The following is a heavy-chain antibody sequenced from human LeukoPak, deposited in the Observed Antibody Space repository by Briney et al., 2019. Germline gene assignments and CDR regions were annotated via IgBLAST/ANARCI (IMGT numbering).Heavy chain of an antibody. CDR2: ISGSAGST. CDR1: GFTFSVYD. J-gene: IGHJ4*02. Sequence: GGSLRLSCAASGFTFSVYDMSWVRQAPGKGLEWVSTISGSAGSTYYADSVKGRFTISRDNSKNTLYLKMNSLRAEDTAVYYCAKSQRGYDSGTSYWGQGTLVTVSS. D-gene: IGHD3-10*01. V-gene: IGHV3-23*01. CDR3: AKSQRGYDSGTSY.